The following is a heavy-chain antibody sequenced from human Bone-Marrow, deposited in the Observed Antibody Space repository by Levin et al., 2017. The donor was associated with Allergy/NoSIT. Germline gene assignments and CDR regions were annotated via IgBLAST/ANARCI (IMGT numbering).Heavy chain of an antibody. J-gene: IGHJ4*02. Sequence: GGSLRLSCAASGFTFSSYAMSWVRQAPGKGLEWVSAISGSGGSTYYADSVKGRFTISRDNSKNTLYLQMNSLRAEDTAVYYCATHYDFWSGYSKFPLAYFDYWGQGTLVTVSS. CDR1: GFTFSSYA. CDR2: ISGSGGST. D-gene: IGHD3-3*01. V-gene: IGHV3-23*01. CDR3: ATHYDFWSGYSKFPLAYFDY.